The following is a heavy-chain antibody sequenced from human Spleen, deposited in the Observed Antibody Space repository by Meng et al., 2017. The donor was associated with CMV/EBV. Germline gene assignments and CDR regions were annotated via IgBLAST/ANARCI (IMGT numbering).Heavy chain of an antibody. CDR2: IYPGDSDT. CDR3: ARLNYYDSSGYGPFDY. J-gene: IGHJ4*02. D-gene: IGHD3-22*01. CDR1: GYSFTSYW. V-gene: IGHV5-51*01. Sequence: KASCKGSGYSFTSYWIGWVRQMPGKGLEWMGIIYPGDSDTRYSPSFQGQVTISADKSISTAYLQWSSLKASDTAMYYCARLNYYDSSGYGPFDYWGQGTLVTVSS.